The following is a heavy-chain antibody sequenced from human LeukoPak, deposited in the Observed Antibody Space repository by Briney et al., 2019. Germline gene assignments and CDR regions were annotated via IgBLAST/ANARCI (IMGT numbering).Heavy chain of an antibody. D-gene: IGHD3-22*01. CDR3: ARGGRGSAAVVAPCSFDI. J-gene: IGHJ3*02. CDR2: TYTGGNS. V-gene: IGHV3-53*01. CDR1: GFTVGNNY. Sequence: PGGSLRLSCAASGFTVGNNYMKWIRQAPGKGLEWVSVTYTGGNSYYADSVKGRFIISRDISKNTLYLQMNSLRAEDSALYYCARGGRGSAAVVAPCSFDIWGQGTMVTVSS.